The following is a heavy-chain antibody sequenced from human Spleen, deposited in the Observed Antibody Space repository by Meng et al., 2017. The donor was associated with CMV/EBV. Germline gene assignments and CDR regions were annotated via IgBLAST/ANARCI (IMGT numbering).Heavy chain of an antibody. CDR2: IYTSGST. D-gene: IGHD6-13*01. J-gene: IGHJ5*02. CDR1: GGSISSYY. V-gene: IGHV4-4*07. Sequence: HVPLEASAPVLVKASGTLPLTCTVSGGSISSYYWSWIRRPAGKGLEWIGRIYTSGSTNYNPSLKSRVTMSVDTSKNQFSLKLSSGTAADTAVYSCARVAQLVAAGTILSLNWFDPWGQGTLVTVSS. CDR3: ARVAQLVAAGTILSLNWFDP.